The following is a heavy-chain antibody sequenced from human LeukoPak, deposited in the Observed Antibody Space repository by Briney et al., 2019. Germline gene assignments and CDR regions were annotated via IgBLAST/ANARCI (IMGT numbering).Heavy chain of an antibody. CDR3: AREEYYDFWSGYPMDV. V-gene: IGHV3-13*01. D-gene: IGHD3-3*01. Sequence: GGSLRLSCGASGFTFSNNDMHWVRQGPGKGLEWVSAIDTSGDTYYPGSVKGRFTISRDNAKNSLYLQMNSLRAEDTAVYYCAREEYYDFWSGYPMDVWGKGTTVTVSS. CDR1: GFTFSNND. CDR2: IDTSGDT. J-gene: IGHJ6*03.